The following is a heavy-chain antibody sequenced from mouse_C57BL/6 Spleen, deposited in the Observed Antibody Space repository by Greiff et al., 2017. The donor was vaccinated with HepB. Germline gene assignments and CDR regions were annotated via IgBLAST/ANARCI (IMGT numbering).Heavy chain of an antibody. CDR1: GYTFTDYY. J-gene: IGHJ2*01. Sequence: EVQLQQSGPELVKPGASVKISCKASGYTFTDYYMNWVKQSHGKSLEWIGDINHNNGGNSYNKKFKGKATLTVDKSSSTAYMELRSLTSEDSAVYYCARSYDYDAYFAYWGHGTTLTVSS. V-gene: IGHV1-26*01. CDR2: INHNNGGN. D-gene: IGHD2-4*01. CDR3: ARSYDYDAYFAY.